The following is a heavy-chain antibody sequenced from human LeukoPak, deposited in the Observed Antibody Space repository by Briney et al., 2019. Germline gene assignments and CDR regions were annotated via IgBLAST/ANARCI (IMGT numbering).Heavy chain of an antibody. Sequence: ASVKVSCKASGYTFTGYYMHWVRQAPGQGLEWMGWINPNSGGTNYAQKFQGWVTMTRDTSISTAYMELSRLRSDDTAVYYCAILSARNQPASLDYWGQGTLVTVSS. CDR2: INPNSGGT. V-gene: IGHV1-2*04. CDR1: GYTFTGYY. CDR3: AILSARNQPASLDY. D-gene: IGHD3-16*02. J-gene: IGHJ4*02.